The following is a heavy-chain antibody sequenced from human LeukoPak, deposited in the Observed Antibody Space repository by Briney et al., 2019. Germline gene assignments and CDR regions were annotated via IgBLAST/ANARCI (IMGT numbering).Heavy chain of an antibody. CDR3: ARDGPGGVTMIVVVIIGDY. D-gene: IGHD3-22*01. CDR1: GYTFTSYG. Sequence: ASVKVSCKASGYTFTSYGISWVRQAPGQGLEWMGLISTYNGNTNYAQKLQGRVTMTTDTSTSTAYMELRSLRSDDTAVYYCARDGPGGVTMIVVVIIGDYWGQGTLVTVSS. V-gene: IGHV1-18*01. CDR2: ISTYNGNT. J-gene: IGHJ4*02.